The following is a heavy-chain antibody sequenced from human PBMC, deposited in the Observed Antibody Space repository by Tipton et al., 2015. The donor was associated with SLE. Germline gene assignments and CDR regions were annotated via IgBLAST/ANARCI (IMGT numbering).Heavy chain of an antibody. CDR1: GGAFRGVF. J-gene: IGHJ3*01. CDR2: INHIGTT. Sequence: GLVKPSETLTLTCAVTGGAFRGVFWTWIRQPPGKGLEWIGEINHIGTTNYNPSLKSRVSLSIDTSENQFSLNLTSVTAADTALYYCARVRLITFGGIHHPALDFWGQGTVVTVSS. CDR3: ARVRLITFGGIHHPALDF. V-gene: IGHV4-34*01. D-gene: IGHD3-16*01.